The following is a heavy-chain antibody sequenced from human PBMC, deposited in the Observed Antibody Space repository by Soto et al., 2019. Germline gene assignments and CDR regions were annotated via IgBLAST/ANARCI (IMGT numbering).Heavy chain of an antibody. D-gene: IGHD1-7*01. Sequence: GGSLRLSCAASGFTFNRYGMSWVRQAPGKGLEWVSAISGSGDSTYYADSVKGRFTISRDSSNNTLYLQMNNLRADDTALYFCVKLRLELLYLDSWGLGALVTVYS. J-gene: IGHJ4*02. V-gene: IGHV3-23*01. CDR1: GFTFNRYG. CDR3: VKLRLELLYLDS. CDR2: ISGSGDST.